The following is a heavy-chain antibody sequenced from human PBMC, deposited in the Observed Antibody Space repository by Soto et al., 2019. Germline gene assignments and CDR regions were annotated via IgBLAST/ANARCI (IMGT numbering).Heavy chain of an antibody. V-gene: IGHV3-30*18. CDR1: GLSFRSYG. CDR3: AKEAGSTLGLFDY. CDR2: ISYDGSNK. Sequence: QVQLVESGGGVVQPGRSLRLSCAASGLSFRSYGMHWVRQAPGKGLEWVAVISYDGSNKYYADSVKGRFTISRDNSKNTLYLQMHSLRAEDTAVYYCAKEAGSTLGLFDYWGQGTLVTVSS. D-gene: IGHD1-26*01. J-gene: IGHJ4*02.